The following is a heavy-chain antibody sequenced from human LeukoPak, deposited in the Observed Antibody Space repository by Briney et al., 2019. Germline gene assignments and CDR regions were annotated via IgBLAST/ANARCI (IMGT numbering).Heavy chain of an antibody. CDR2: INSDGSST. V-gene: IGHV3-74*01. CDR1: GFSSGSYW. J-gene: IGHJ3*02. D-gene: IGHD6-19*01. Sequence: GGSLRLSCAASGFSSGSYWMHWVRQAPGKGLVWVSRINSDGSSTNYADSVEGRFTISRDNAKNTLYLQMNSLRAEDTAVYYCARTVAGKGNAFDIWGQGTMVTVS. CDR3: ARTVAGKGNAFDI.